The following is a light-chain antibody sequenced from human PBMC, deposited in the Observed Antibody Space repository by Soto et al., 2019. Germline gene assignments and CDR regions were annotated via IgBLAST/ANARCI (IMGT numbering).Light chain of an antibody. CDR3: QQYGSSPRFS. CDR1: QSVSSSY. Sequence: EIVLTQSPGTLSLSPGERATLSCRASQSVSSSYLAWYQHKPGQAPRLLIYGASSRATGIPDRFSGSGSGSDFTLTISRLEPEDFAVYYCQQYGSSPRFSFGTGTKVDIK. V-gene: IGKV3-20*01. CDR2: GAS. J-gene: IGKJ3*01.